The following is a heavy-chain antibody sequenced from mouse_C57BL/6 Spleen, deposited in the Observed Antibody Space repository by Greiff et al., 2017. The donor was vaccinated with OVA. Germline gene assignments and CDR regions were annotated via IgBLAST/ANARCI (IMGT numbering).Heavy chain of an antibody. D-gene: IGHD3-1*01. J-gene: IGHJ4*01. Sequence: VQLQQPGAELVRPGTSVKLSCKASGYTFTSYWMHWVKQRPGQGLEWIGVIDPSDSYTNYNQKFKGKATLTVDTSSSTAYMQLSSLTSEDSAVYYCARRLGLYAMDYWGQGTSVTVSS. CDR3: ARRLGLYAMDY. CDR1: GYTFTSYW. V-gene: IGHV1-59*01. CDR2: IDPSDSYT.